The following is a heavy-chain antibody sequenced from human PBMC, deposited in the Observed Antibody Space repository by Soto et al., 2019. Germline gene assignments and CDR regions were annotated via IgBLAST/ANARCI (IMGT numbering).Heavy chain of an antibody. D-gene: IGHD3-10*01. J-gene: IGHJ4*02. CDR1: GGSISSSSYY. Sequence: QLQLQESGPGLVKPSETLSLTCTVSGGSISSSSYYWGWIRQPPGKGLEWIGSIYYSGSTYYNPSLKSRVTISVDTSKNQFSLKLSSVTAADTAVYYCARSIGWFGELLSTPDEREYDYWGQGTLVTVSS. CDR2: IYYSGST. V-gene: IGHV4-39*01. CDR3: ARSIGWFGELLSTPDEREYDY.